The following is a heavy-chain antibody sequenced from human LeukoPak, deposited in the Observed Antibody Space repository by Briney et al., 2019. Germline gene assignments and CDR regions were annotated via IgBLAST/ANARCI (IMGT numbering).Heavy chain of an antibody. J-gene: IGHJ3*02. Sequence: GESLKISCQGSGYSFTTFWSGWVRQMPGKGLEGMGIIYPGDSDTIYSPSFQGQVTISADKSISTAYLQWSSLKASDTAMYYCATRDFGSDAFDIWGQGTMVTVSS. CDR2: IYPGDSDT. D-gene: IGHD3-16*01. CDR3: ATRDFGSDAFDI. V-gene: IGHV5-51*01. CDR1: GYSFTTFW.